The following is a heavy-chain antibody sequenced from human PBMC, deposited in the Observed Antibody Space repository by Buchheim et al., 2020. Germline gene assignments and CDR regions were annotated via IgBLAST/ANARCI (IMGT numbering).Heavy chain of an antibody. CDR3: ARGDNYNPGNYFDY. Sequence: EVQLLQSGGGLVQPGGSLRLSCAASGFIFSNSPINWFRQVPGKGLEWVSAISGSGASTYYADSVKGRFTISRDNSKDTAYLQMNALRAEDTAVYYCARGDNYNPGNYFDYWGQGTL. CDR1: GFIFSNSP. J-gene: IGHJ4*02. V-gene: IGHV3-23*01. D-gene: IGHD1-1*01. CDR2: ISGSGAST.